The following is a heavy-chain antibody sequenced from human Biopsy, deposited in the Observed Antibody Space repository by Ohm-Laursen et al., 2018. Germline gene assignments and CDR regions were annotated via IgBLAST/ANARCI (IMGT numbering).Heavy chain of an antibody. J-gene: IGHJ4*02. CDR3: ARDSRGGHLNTTLITGKNLDS. CDR1: RDSISNYY. Sequence: TLSLTWTVSRDSISNYYWTWIRQSPGKALEWIGYIYYTGSTNYNPSVKSRVTISVDTSKNQFSLKLNSVTAADTAVYFCARDSRGGHLNTTLITGKNLDSWGQGILVTVSS. CDR2: IYYTGST. V-gene: IGHV4-59*01. D-gene: IGHD3-16*01.